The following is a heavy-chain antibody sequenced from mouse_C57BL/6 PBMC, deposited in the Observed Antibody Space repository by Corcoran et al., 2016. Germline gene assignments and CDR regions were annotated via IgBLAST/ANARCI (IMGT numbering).Heavy chain of an antibody. D-gene: IGHD2-1*01. J-gene: IGHJ2*01. CDR3: AIYANYGVFDY. V-gene: IGHV3-6*01. CDR2: ISYDGSN. Sequence: DVQLQESGPGLVKPSQSLSLTCSVTGYSITSGYYWNWIRQFPGNKLEWMGYISYDGSNNYNPSLKNRISITRDTSKNQFFLKLNSVTTEDTATYYCAIYANYGVFDYWGQGTTLTVSS. CDR1: GYSITSGYY.